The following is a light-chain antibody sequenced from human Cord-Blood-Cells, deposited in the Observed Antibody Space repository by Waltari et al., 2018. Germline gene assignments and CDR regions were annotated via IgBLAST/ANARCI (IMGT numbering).Light chain of an antibody. V-gene: IGLV2-14*01. J-gene: IGLJ2*01. CDR2: DVS. Sequence: QSALTQPASVSGSPGQSLTISCTGTSSDVGGYNYVPGYQQHPGKAPKLMIYDVSNRPSGVSNRFSGSKSGNTASLTISGLQAEDEADYYCSSYTSSSTPLVVFGGGTKLTVL. CDR3: SSYTSSSTPLVV. CDR1: SSDVGGYNY.